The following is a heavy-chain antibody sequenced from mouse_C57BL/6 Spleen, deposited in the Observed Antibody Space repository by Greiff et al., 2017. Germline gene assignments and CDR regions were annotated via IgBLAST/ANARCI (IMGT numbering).Heavy chain of an antibody. CDR3: ARRMGPYFDY. D-gene: IGHD4-1*01. V-gene: IGHV1-76*01. Sequence: VKLVESGAELVRPGASVKLSCKASGYTFTDYYINWVKQRPGQGLEWIARIYPGSGNTYYNEKFKGKATLTAEKSSSTAYMQLSSLTSEDSAVYFCARRMGPYFDYWGQGTTLTVSS. CDR2: IYPGSGNT. CDR1: GYTFTDYY. J-gene: IGHJ2*01.